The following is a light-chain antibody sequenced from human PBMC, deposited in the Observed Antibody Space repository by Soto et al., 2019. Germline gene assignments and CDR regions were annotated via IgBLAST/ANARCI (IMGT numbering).Light chain of an antibody. CDR2: DAS. CDR3: QQRSNWPVT. J-gene: IGKJ1*01. V-gene: IGKV3-11*01. Sequence: EIVLTQSPGTLSLSPGERATLSCRASQSVSSYLAWYQQKPGQAPRLLIYDASTRATGISARFSGSGSATDFTLTISSLEPEDFAVYYCQQRSNWPVTFGQGTKVEVK. CDR1: QSVSSY.